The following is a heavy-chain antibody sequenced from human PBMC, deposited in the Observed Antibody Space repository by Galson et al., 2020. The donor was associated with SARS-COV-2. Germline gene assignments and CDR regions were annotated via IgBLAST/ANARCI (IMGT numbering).Heavy chain of an antibody. Sequence: GESLKISCAASGFTFTKYWMTWVRQAPGKGLEWVADIKQDGTERRYVGSVKGRFTISRDNAKNSLYLQMNSLRAEDTAVYYCARDLWGRHYDPTTGYYNDGFDLWGRGTLVTVSS. CDR2: IKQDGTER. D-gene: IGHD3-9*01. CDR1: GFTFTKYW. J-gene: IGHJ2*01. V-gene: IGHV3-7*01. CDR3: ARDLWGRHYDPTTGYYNDGFDL.